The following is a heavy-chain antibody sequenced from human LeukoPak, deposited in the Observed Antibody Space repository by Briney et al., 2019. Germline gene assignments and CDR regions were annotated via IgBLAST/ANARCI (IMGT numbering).Heavy chain of an antibody. CDR1: GFTFSSNG. CDR2: ISYDGSNK. D-gene: IGHD4-17*01. CDR3: ARDQYRRDLDYGDYVGVDRYYYYYYGMDV. J-gene: IGHJ6*02. Sequence: PGGSLRLSCAASGFTFSSNGMHWVRQAPGKGLEWVAVISYDGSNKYYADSVKGRFTISRDNSKNTLYLQMNSLRAEDTAVYYCARDQYRRDLDYGDYVGVDRYYYYYYGMDVWGQGTTVTVSS. V-gene: IGHV3-30*03.